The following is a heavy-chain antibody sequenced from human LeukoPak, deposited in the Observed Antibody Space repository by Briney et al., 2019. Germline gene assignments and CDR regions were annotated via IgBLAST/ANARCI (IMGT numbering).Heavy chain of an antibody. D-gene: IGHD6-13*01. Sequence: PGGSLRLSCAASGFTFSSYTMYWVRQAPGKGLEWVSYISGSSSTIYYAESVKGRFTISRDNAKNSLYLQMNSLRAEDTAVYYCARDVQQLLGAYYYYYMDVWGKGTTVTVSS. J-gene: IGHJ6*03. V-gene: IGHV3-48*01. CDR1: GFTFSSYT. CDR3: ARDVQQLLGAYYYYYMDV. CDR2: ISGSSSTI.